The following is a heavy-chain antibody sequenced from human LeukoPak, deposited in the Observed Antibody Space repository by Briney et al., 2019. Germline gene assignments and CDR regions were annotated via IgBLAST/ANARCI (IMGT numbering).Heavy chain of an antibody. D-gene: IGHD3-22*01. CDR3: ARGLSGCNYATWDY. V-gene: IGHV5-51*01. CDR2: IYPGDSDT. J-gene: IGHJ4*02. CDR1: GYRFTNYW. Sequence: GESLKISCKGSGYRFTNYWIGWVRQMPGKDLEWMGIIYPGDSDTRYSPSFQGQVTISADTSIGTAYLQWSSLKASDTAIYYCARGLSGCNYATWDYWGQGTLVTVSS.